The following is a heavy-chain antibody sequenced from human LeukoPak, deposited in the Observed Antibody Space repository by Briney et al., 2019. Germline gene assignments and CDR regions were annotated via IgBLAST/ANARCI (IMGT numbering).Heavy chain of an antibody. CDR3: TTDPEWELLDY. CDR2: ISSSSSTI. CDR1: GLTFSSYS. Sequence: GGSLRLSCAASGLTFSSYSMNWVRQAPGKGLEWVSYISSSSSTIYYADSVKGRFTISRDNAKNSLYLQMNSLKTEDTAVYYCTTDPEWELLDYWGQGTLVTVSS. D-gene: IGHD1-26*01. J-gene: IGHJ4*02. V-gene: IGHV3-48*04.